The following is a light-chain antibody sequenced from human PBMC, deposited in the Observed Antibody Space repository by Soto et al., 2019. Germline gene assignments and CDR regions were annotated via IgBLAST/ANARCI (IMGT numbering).Light chain of an antibody. CDR2: DAS. V-gene: IGKV1-5*01. CDR3: QQYNTYAWT. CDR1: QSVSGR. Sequence: DIQLNQSPYTLSASVGEAVTVTCLASQSVSGRLAWYQQKPGGPPNLLIYDASSLQSGVPSRFSGSGSGTEFTLTISSLQPDDFATYYCQQYNTYAWTFGQGTKVDI. J-gene: IGKJ1*01.